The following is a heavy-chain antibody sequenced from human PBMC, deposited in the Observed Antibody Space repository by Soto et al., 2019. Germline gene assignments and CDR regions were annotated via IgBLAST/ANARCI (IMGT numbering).Heavy chain of an antibody. D-gene: IGHD3-9*01. CDR1: GGSISSYY. J-gene: IGHJ6*03. Sequence: SETLSLTCTVSGGSISSYYWSRIRQPPGKGLEWIGYIYYSGSTNYNPSLKSRVTISVDTSKNQFSLKLSSVTAADTAVYYCARGNDILTDYYYYYMDVWGQGTTVTVSS. CDR3: ARGNDILTDYYYYYMDV. V-gene: IGHV4-59*08. CDR2: IYYSGST.